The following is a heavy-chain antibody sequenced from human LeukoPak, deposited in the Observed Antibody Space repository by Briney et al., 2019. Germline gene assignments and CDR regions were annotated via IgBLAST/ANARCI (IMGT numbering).Heavy chain of an antibody. Sequence: PGGSLRLSCAASGSTFSSYAMSWVRQAPGKGLEWVSGSSGSGASTYYADSVKGRFTISRDNSKSTLYLQMNSLRAEDTAVYYCAKESNRAVTKDAFDMWGQGIMVTVSS. CDR1: GSTFSSYA. CDR3: AKESNRAVTKDAFDM. D-gene: IGHD4-17*01. J-gene: IGHJ3*02. V-gene: IGHV3-23*01. CDR2: SSGSGAST.